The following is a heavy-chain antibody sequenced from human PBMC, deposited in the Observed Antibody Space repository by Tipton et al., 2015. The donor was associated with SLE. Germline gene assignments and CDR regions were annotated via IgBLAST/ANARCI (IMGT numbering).Heavy chain of an antibody. D-gene: IGHD3/OR15-3a*01. CDR1: GGSFSDYY. J-gene: IGHJ2*01. CDR2: IYYSGST. CDR3: AREGLGYFDL. V-gene: IGHV4-59*01. Sequence: TLSLTCAVYGGSFSDYYWSWIRQPPGKGLEWIGYIYYSGSTNYNPSLKSRVTISVDTSKNQFSLKLSSVTAADTAVYYCAREGLGYFDLWGRGTLVTVSS.